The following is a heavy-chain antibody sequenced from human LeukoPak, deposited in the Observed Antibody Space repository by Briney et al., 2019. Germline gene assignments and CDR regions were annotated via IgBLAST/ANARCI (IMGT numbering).Heavy chain of an antibody. V-gene: IGHV3-66*01. CDR3: AREEWMDSSGYSV. CDR1: GFTVSSNY. CDR2: IYSGGST. J-gene: IGHJ6*04. Sequence: PGGSLRLSCAASGFTVSSNYMSWVRQAPGKGLEWVSVIYSGGSTYYADSVKGRFTISRDNSKNTLYLQMNSLRAEDTAVYYCAREEWMDSSGYSVWGKGTTVTISS. D-gene: IGHD3-22*01.